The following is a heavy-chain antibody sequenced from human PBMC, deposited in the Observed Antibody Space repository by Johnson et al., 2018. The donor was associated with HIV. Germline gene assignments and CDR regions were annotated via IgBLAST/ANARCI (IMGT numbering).Heavy chain of an antibody. CDR1: GFTFDDYA. J-gene: IGHJ3*02. D-gene: IGHD3-3*01. Sequence: VQLVESGGGLVQPGRSLRLSCAASGFTFDDYAMHWVRQAPGKGLEWVSGISWNSGSIGYADSVKGRFTISRDNAKNSLYLQMNSLRAEDTALYYCARVSIWSGYPDAFDIWGQGTMVTVSS. CDR3: ARVSIWSGYPDAFDI. CDR2: ISWNSGSI. V-gene: IGHV3-9*01.